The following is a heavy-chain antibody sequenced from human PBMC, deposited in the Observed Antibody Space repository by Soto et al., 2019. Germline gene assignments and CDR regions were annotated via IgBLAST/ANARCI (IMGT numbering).Heavy chain of an antibody. CDR2: ISAYNGNT. V-gene: IGHV1-18*01. CDR3: ARDDNYVFSY. J-gene: IGHJ4*02. CDR1: VYTFTGYG. Sequence: ASVKVSCKSSVYTFTGYGISWVRQAPGQGLEWMGWISAYNGNTNYAQKLQGRVTMTTDTSTSTAYMELRSLRSDDTAVYYCARDDNYVFSYWGQGTLVTVSS. D-gene: IGHD4-4*01.